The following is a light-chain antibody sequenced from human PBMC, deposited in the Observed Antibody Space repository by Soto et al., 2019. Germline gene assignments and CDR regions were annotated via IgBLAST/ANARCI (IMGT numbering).Light chain of an antibody. CDR3: QQRSTWPLT. Sequence: EIVLTQSPATLSLSPGERATLSCRASQSVGSYLAWYQQKPGQAPRLLIYDASSRATGIPARFSGSGSGTDFPLTSSSLEPEDFVVYYCQQRSTWPLTFGGGTKVEIK. V-gene: IGKV3-11*01. CDR2: DAS. J-gene: IGKJ4*01. CDR1: QSVGSY.